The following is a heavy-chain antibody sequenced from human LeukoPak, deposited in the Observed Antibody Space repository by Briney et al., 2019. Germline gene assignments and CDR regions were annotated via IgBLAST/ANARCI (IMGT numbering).Heavy chain of an antibody. CDR1: GFTFSSYG. CDR2: ISYDGSNQ. Sequence: GGSLRLSCAASGFTFSSYGMHWVRQAPGMGLEWVAVISYDGSNQYYADSVKGRFTISRDNSKNTLYLQMNSLRAEDTALYYCAKETLVSNWYFFDYWGQGTLVAVSS. J-gene: IGHJ4*02. CDR3: AKETLVSNWYFFDY. D-gene: IGHD6-13*01. V-gene: IGHV3-30*18.